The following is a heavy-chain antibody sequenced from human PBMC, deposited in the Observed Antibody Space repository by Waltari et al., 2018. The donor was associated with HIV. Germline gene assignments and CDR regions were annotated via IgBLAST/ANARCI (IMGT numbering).Heavy chain of an antibody. V-gene: IGHV4-34*01. CDR1: GASFSGYY. D-gene: IGHD2-2*01. CDR3: ARGSIVLVPAATNYLDY. CDR2: INHRGST. J-gene: IGHJ4*02. Sequence: QVQLQQWGAGLLKPSETLSLTCAVYGASFSGYYWPWIRQPPGKGLEWIGEINHRGSTNYNPSLKSRVTISVDTSKNQFSLKLSSVTVADTAVYYCARGSIVLVPAATNYLDYWGQGTLVTVSS.